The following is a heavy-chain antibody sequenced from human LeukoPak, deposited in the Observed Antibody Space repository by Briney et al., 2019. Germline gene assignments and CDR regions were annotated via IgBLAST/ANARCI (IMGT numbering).Heavy chain of an antibody. CDR1: GYTFTSYA. Sequence: GASVKVSCKASGYTFTSYAMHWVRQAPGQRLEWMGWINAGNGNTKYSQKFQGRVTITRDTSASTAYMERSSLRSEDTAVYYCAREYSSSYYYYGMDVWGQGTTVTVSS. CDR2: INAGNGNT. CDR3: AREYSSSYYYYGMDV. J-gene: IGHJ6*02. D-gene: IGHD6-6*01. V-gene: IGHV1-3*01.